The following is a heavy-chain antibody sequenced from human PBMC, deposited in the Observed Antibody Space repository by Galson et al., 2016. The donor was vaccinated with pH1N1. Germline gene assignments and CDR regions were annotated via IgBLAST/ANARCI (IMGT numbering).Heavy chain of an antibody. V-gene: IGHV4-61*02. CDR1: GDSISSKTFY. Sequence: TLSLTCSVSGDSISSKTFYWSWLRQPAGKGLQWIVLLYSSGSTNYNPSLKGRVTMSADTSKNEFSLKMTSVTAADTAVYYCARGGEEILSFGEPHNWFDPWGQGTLVTVSS. CDR3: ARGGEEILSFGEPHNWFDP. J-gene: IGHJ5*02. CDR2: LYSSGST. D-gene: IGHD3-10*01.